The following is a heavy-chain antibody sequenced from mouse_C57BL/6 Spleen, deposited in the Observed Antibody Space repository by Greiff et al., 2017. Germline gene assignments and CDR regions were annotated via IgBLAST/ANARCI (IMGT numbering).Heavy chain of an antibody. J-gene: IGHJ2*01. CDR2: IYPSDSET. CDR3: ARASSGRYYFDY. D-gene: IGHD3-2*02. CDR1: GYTFTSYW. Sequence: QVQLKQPGAELVRPGSSVKLSCKASGYTFTSYWMDWVKQRPGQGLEWIGNIYPSDSETHYNQKFKDKATLTVDKSSSTAYMQLSSLTSEDSAVYYCARASSGRYYFDYWGQGTTLTVSS. V-gene: IGHV1-61*01.